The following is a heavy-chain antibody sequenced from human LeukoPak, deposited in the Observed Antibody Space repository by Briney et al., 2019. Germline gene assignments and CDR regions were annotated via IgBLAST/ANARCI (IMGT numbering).Heavy chain of an antibody. Sequence: ASVKVSCKASGHTFTTYYVHLVRQAPGQGLEWMGVINPSGDGTNYPQRFQGRVTLTRDTSTSTVYMELSSLRSEDTAIYYCAKETLNTGWFDPWGQGTLVTVSS. CDR1: GHTFTTYY. D-gene: IGHD1-14*01. V-gene: IGHV1-46*01. CDR3: AKETLNTGWFDP. J-gene: IGHJ5*02. CDR2: INPSGDGT.